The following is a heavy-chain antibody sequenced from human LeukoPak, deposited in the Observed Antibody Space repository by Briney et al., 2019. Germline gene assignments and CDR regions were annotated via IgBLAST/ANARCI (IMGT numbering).Heavy chain of an antibody. V-gene: IGHV3-53*01. CDR3: ARVGDHFHWFLDL. CDR1: GFTVSTNY. J-gene: IGHJ2*01. CDR2: LYSGSDT. D-gene: IGHD2-21*01. Sequence: GGSLRLSCAASGFTVSTNYMNWVRQAPGKGLEWVSILYSGSDTYYADSVKGRFTISRDASRNTPFLHMTSLKAEATAIYYCARVGDHFHWFLDLWGRGTLVAVSS.